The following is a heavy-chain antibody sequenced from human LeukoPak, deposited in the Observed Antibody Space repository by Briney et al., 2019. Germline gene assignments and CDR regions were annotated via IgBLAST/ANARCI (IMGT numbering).Heavy chain of an antibody. CDR1: VGSISSYY. D-gene: IGHD5-18*01. CDR2: IYTSGST. CDR3: AREVDTAMDDAFDI. Sequence: SETLSLTCAVYVGSISSYYWSWIRQPAGKGLESIGRIYTSGSTNYNPSLKSRVTMSVDTSQNQFSLKLSSVTAADTAVYYCAREVDTAMDDAFDIWGQGTMVTVSS. V-gene: IGHV4-4*07. J-gene: IGHJ3*02.